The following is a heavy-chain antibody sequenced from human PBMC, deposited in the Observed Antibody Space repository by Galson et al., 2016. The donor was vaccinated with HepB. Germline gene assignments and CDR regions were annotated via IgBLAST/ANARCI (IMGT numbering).Heavy chain of an antibody. V-gene: IGHV4-38-2*02. CDR3: VRDTAYYRGGSDY. Sequence: LSLTCGVSGYSISGSSGFFWAWIRQPRGKGLEWIGSISESGTTYYNPSLRSRVVISVDTPNNQFSLTLRSVTAADTGLYYCVRDTAYYRGGSDYWGQGTLVTVSS. CDR1: GYSISGSSGFF. CDR2: ISESGTT. D-gene: IGHD2-15*01. J-gene: IGHJ4*02.